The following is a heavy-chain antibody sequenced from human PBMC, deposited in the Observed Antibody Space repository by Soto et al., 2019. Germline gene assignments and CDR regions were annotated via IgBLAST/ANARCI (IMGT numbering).Heavy chain of an antibody. V-gene: IGHV6-1*01. D-gene: IGHD1-7*01. CDR2: TYYRSRWYN. CDR1: VDSVSSNSAA. J-gene: IGHJ6*03. CDR3: AGTTSHQWYYMDV. Sequence: PSQTLSLTCALSVDSVSSNSAACNFILLSPSRGLEWLSRTYYRSRWYNDYAVSVRSRITVNPDTSKNQFSLQLTSVTPEDTAVYYCAGTTSHQWYYMDVWGKGTTVTVSS.